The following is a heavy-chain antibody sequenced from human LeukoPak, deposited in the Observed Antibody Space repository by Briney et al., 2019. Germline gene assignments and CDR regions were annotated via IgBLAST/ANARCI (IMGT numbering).Heavy chain of an antibody. V-gene: IGHV3-11*04. Sequence: PGGSLRLSCAASGFTFSDYYMSWIRQAPGKGLEWVSYISSSGSTIYYADSVKGRFTISRDNAKNSLYLQMNSLRAEDTAVYYCAREGSDSSGYYYSVAFDIWGQGTMVTVSS. CDR3: AREGSDSSGYYYSVAFDI. D-gene: IGHD3-22*01. CDR1: GFTFSDYY. J-gene: IGHJ3*02. CDR2: ISSSGSTI.